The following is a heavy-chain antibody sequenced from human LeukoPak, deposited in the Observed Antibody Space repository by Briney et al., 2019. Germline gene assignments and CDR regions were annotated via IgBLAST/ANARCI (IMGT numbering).Heavy chain of an antibody. D-gene: IGHD3-10*01. CDR2: IKSKTDGGKI. Sequence: PGGSLILSCAASAFTFSNAYMSWVCQAPGKGLEWVGRIKSKTDGGKIDYAAPVKGRFTISRDDSRNTLYLQMNSLRTEDTAVYYCTTDDYYYGSGSYCPLGSYWGQGTLVTVSS. V-gene: IGHV3-15*01. CDR3: TTDDYYYGSGSYCPLGSY. CDR1: AFTFSNAY. J-gene: IGHJ4*02.